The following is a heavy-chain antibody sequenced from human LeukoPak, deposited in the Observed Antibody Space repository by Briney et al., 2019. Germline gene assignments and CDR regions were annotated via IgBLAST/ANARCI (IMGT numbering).Heavy chain of an antibody. Sequence: ASVKVSCKASGYTFTGYYMHWVRQAPGQGLEWMGWINPNSGGTNYAQKFQGRVTMTRDTSISTAYMELSRLRSDDTAVYYCARDPGYGDYAYYYYMDVWGKGTTVTVSS. J-gene: IGHJ6*03. CDR2: INPNSGGT. CDR1: GYTFTGYY. CDR3: ARDPGYGDYAYYYYMDV. V-gene: IGHV1-2*02. D-gene: IGHD4-17*01.